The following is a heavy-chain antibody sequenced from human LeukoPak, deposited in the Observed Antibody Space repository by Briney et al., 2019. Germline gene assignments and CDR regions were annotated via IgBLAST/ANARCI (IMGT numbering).Heavy chain of an antibody. CDR1: GDSISSNTW. J-gene: IGHJ4*02. Sequence: SETLSLTCAVSGDSISSNTWWSWVRQPPGKGLEWIGEIFHGGSTNYNPSLKSRVTISVDTSKNQFSLKLSSVTAADTAVYYCARHEHDYGALGYFDYWGQGTLVTVSS. V-gene: IGHV4-4*02. CDR3: ARHEHDYGALGYFDY. D-gene: IGHD4-17*01. CDR2: IFHGGST.